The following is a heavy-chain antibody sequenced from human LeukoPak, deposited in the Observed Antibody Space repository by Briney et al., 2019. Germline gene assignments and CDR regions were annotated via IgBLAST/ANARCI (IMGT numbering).Heavy chain of an antibody. V-gene: IGHV3-30*18. CDR1: GFTFSSYG. CDR2: ISYEGTNK. CDR3: AKDSTPLTLTLDS. J-gene: IGHJ4*02. D-gene: IGHD1-14*01. Sequence: PGGSLRLSCAASGFTFSSYGMHWVRHAPGKGLEWVGVISYEGTNKYYADSVKGRFTISRDNSKNTLYLQMNNLGAEDTAVYSCAKDSTPLTLTLDSWGQGALVTVSS.